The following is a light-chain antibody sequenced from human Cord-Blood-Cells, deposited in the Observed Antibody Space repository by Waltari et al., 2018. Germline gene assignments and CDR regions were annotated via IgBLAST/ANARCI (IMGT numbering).Light chain of an antibody. CDR2: EGS. V-gene: IGLV2-23*01. J-gene: IGLJ1*01. CDR3: CSYAGSSTYV. Sequence: QSALTQPASVSGSPGQSITISCTGTSSAVGSYTLVSWYQQHPGKAPKLMIHEGSKRPSGVSNRFSGSKSGNTASLTISGLQAEDEADYYCCSYAGSSTYVFGTGTKVTVL. CDR1: SSAVGSYTL.